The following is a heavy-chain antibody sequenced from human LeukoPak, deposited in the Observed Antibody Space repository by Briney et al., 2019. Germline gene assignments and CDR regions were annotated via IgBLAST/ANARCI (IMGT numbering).Heavy chain of an antibody. CDR2: IYPGDSDT. Sequence: GESLKISCKGSGYSLTSYWIGWVRQMPGKGLEWMGIIYPGDSDTRYSPSLQGQVTISADKSITPAYLQWSSLKDSDTAKYYCARHPSVYGSGRGGFDPWGQGTLVTVSS. J-gene: IGHJ5*02. D-gene: IGHD3-10*01. CDR1: GYSLTSYW. V-gene: IGHV5-51*01. CDR3: ARHPSVYGSGRGGFDP.